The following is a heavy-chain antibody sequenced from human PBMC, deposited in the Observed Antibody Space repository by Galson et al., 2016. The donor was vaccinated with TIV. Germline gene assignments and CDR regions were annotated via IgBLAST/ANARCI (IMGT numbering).Heavy chain of an antibody. CDR3: AREGAVRWPSNGFDI. CDR2: VYAGGST. J-gene: IGHJ3*02. V-gene: IGHV4-61*10. D-gene: IGHD4-23*01. Sequence: ETLSLTCTVSGDALSSDNYYWSWVRQPAGKGLEWIVRVYAGGSTIYNPSLMSRLTISVDTSKNQLSLKLTSVTAADTAIYYCAREGAVRWPSNGFDIWGQGTMVTISS. CDR1: GDALSSDNYY.